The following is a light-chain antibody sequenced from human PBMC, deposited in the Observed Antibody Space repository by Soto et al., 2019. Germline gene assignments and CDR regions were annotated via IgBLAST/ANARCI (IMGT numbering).Light chain of an antibody. CDR3: HSYNSVHA. Sequence: DIQMTQSPSTLSASVGDRVTITCRASQDIKNYLAWYQQKPGKVPKLVIYSASTSQLGVPSRFSGSGSGTDFTLTISSLQPEDVATYFCHSYNSVHAFGGGTKVDIK. V-gene: IGKV1-27*01. CDR1: QDIKNY. J-gene: IGKJ4*01. CDR2: SAS.